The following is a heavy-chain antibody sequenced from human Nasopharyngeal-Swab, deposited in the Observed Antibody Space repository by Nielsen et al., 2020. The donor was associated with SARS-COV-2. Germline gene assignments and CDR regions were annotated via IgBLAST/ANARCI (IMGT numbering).Heavy chain of an antibody. J-gene: IGHJ4*02. CDR1: GYTFTAFS. Sequence: ASVKVSCKASGYTFTAFSIHWVRQSPGQGLEWVGRIGTNSGGTLYAQRFRGRVTMTRDMSVATAYMELSDLRSDDTAVYYCARDSPASRGDYWGQGTLVTVSS. CDR3: ARDSPASRGDY. CDR2: IGTNSGGT. D-gene: IGHD5-24*01. V-gene: IGHV1-2*06.